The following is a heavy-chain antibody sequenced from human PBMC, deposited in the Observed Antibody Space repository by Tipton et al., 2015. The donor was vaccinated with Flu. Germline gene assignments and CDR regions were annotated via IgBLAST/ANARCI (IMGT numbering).Heavy chain of an antibody. J-gene: IGHJ6*02. V-gene: IGHV4-4*07. Sequence: TLSLTCTVSCGTISGSYWTWIRQSAERGLEWIGRVYDTGMTNYNPSLKSRVTMSVETSKNQFFLKVNFVTAADTAVYYCASLRPGVGKDVWGQGTTVIVS. CDR1: CGTISGSY. CDR2: VYDTGMT. D-gene: IGHD1-26*01. CDR3: ASLRPGVGKDV.